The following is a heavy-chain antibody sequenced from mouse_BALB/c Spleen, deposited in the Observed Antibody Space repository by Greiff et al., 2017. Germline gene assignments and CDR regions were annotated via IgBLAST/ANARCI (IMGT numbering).Heavy chain of an antibody. CDR3: AREAYYGNYGGFAY. J-gene: IGHJ3*01. CDR2: ISDGGSYT. D-gene: IGHD2-10*01. Sequence: EVQGVESGGGLVKPGGSLKLSCAASGFTFSDYYMYWVRQTPEKRLEWVATISDGGSYTYYPDSVKGRFTISRDNAKNNLYLQMSSLKSEDTAMYYCAREAYYGNYGGFAYWGQGTLVTVSA. V-gene: IGHV5-4*02. CDR1: GFTFSDYY.